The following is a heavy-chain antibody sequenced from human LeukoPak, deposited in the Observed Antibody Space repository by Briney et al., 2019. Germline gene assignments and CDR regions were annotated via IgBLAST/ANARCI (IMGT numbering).Heavy chain of an antibody. CDR3: ARDLRPPVMATFADDAFDI. V-gene: IGHV1-46*01. J-gene: IGHJ3*02. D-gene: IGHD5-24*01. CDR2: INPSGGST. CDR1: GYTFTSYY. Sequence: GASVKVSCKASGYTFTSYYMHWVRQAPGQGLEWMGIINPSGGSTSYALKFQGRVTMTRDTSTSTVYMELSSLRSEDTAVYYCARDLRPPVMATFADDAFDIWGQGTMVTVSS.